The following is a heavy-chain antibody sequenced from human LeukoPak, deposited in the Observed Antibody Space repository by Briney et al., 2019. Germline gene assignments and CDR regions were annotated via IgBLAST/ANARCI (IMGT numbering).Heavy chain of an antibody. J-gene: IGHJ4*02. CDR2: ISGSGGST. CDR1: GFTFSSYA. CDR3: ARDSDYGSGSTDY. D-gene: IGHD3-10*01. V-gene: IGHV3-23*01. Sequence: GWSLRLSCAASGFTFSSYAMSWVRQAPGKGLEWVSAISGSGGSTYYADSVKGRFTISRDNAKNSLYLQMNSLRAEDTAVYYCARDSDYGSGSTDYWGQGTLVTVSS.